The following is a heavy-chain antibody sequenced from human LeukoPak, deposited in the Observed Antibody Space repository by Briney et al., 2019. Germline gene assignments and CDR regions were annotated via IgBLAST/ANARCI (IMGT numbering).Heavy chain of an antibody. D-gene: IGHD3-10*01. J-gene: IGHJ6*02. V-gene: IGHV3-23*01. CDR3: ARDPYYGSGKYYHGMDL. Sequence: PGGSLRLSCAASGFTFSNYGMSWVRQTPGKGLEWVSDINSGGGSTYHTDSVKGRFTISRDKSKNTLYLQMNSLRAEDTAVYYCARDPYYGSGKYYHGMDLWGQGTTVTVSS. CDR1: GFTFSNYG. CDR2: INSGGGST.